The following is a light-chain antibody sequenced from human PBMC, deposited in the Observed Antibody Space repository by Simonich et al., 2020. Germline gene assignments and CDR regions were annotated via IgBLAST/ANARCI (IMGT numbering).Light chain of an antibody. V-gene: IGKV4-1*01. J-gene: IGKJ2*01. Sequence: DIVMTQSPDSLAVSLGERATINCKSSQSVLYSSNNKNYLAWYQQKPGQPPKLLIYWASTRESGVPDPFSGSGSGTDFTLTISSLQAEDVAVYYCQKYYSTPHTFGQGTKLEIK. CDR2: WAS. CDR3: QKYYSTPHT. CDR1: QSVLYSSNNKNY.